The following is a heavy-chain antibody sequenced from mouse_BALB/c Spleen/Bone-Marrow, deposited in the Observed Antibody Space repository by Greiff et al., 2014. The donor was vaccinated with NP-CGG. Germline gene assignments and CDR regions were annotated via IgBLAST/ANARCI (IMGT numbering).Heavy chain of an antibody. J-gene: IGHJ3*01. Sequence: EVKLVESGAELVKPGASVKLSCTASGFNIKDTYMHWVKQRPEQGLEWIGRIDPANGNTKYDPKFQGKATITADTSSNTAYLQLGSLTSEGTAAYYCAPYYYGSGRFDYWGQGTLVTVSA. CDR1: GFNIKDTY. D-gene: IGHD1-1*01. CDR2: IDPANGNT. V-gene: IGHV14-3*02. CDR3: APYYYGSGRFDY.